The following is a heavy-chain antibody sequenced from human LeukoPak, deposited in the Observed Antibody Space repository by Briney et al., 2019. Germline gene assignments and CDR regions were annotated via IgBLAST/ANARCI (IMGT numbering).Heavy chain of an antibody. CDR2: ISAYNGNT. CDR3: ARGMGSRGEKRRVVDY. CDR1: GYTFTSYG. Sequence: ASVKVSCKASGYTFTSYGISWVRQAPGQGLEWMGWISAYNGNTNYAQKLQGRVTMTRNTSISTAYMELSSLRSEDTAVYYCARGMGSRGEKRRVVDYWGQGTLVTVSS. J-gene: IGHJ4*02. V-gene: IGHV1-18*01. D-gene: IGHD3-16*01.